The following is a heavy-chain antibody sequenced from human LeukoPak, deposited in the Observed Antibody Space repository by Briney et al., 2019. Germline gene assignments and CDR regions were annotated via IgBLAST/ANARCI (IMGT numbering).Heavy chain of an antibody. Sequence: GASVKVSCKASGGTFSSYAISWVRQAPGQGLEWMGRIIPILGIANYAQKFQGRVTITADKSTSTAYMELSSLRSEDTAVYYCAWWPRPPDYYDSSGYSIDAFDIWGQGTMVTVSS. J-gene: IGHJ3*02. CDR3: AWWPRPPDYYDSSGYSIDAFDI. V-gene: IGHV1-69*04. CDR2: IIPILGIA. D-gene: IGHD3-22*01. CDR1: GGTFSSYA.